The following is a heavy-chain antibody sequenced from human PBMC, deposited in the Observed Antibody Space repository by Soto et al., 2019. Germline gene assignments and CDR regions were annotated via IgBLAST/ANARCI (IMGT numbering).Heavy chain of an antibody. J-gene: IGHJ4*02. V-gene: IGHV4-4*07. D-gene: IGHD2-21*02. Sequence: SETLSLTCTVAGGSISGFYWSWVRQPAGKGLEWIGRIYSSGATKYNPSLRNRVTMSVDTSTDQYSLNLASMTAADTAVYFCARGHFCGNDCYFDVWGQGTQVTVSS. CDR3: ARGHFCGNDCYFDV. CDR1: GGSISGFY. CDR2: IYSSGAT.